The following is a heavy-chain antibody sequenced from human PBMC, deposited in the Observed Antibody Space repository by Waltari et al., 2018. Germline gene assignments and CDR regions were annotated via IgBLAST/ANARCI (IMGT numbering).Heavy chain of an antibody. Sequence: QVQLQESGSGLVKPAETLSLTCTVSGGSISPYYWSWIRQSPGKGLEWIGYIDYSGSSNHNPSLRSRVTISIDTSKNQFSLNLSSVTAADTAVYYCARWGEGDYDYFDYWGQGTLVTVSS. J-gene: IGHJ4*02. CDR2: IDYSGSS. CDR1: GGSISPYY. CDR3: ARWGEGDYDYFDY. V-gene: IGHV4-59*01. D-gene: IGHD4-17*01.